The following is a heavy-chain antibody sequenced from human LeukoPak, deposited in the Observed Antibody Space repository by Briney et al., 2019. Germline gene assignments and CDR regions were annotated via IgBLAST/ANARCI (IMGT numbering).Heavy chain of an antibody. CDR1: GFTVSNNY. D-gene: IGHD1-26*01. Sequence: PGGSLRLSCAASGFTVSNNYMSWVRQAPGKGLEWVSVIYAGGTTYYADSVKGRSTIFRDNAKNTLYLQMNSLRAEDTAVYYCVRDLGGRSGHWGQGTLVTVSS. CDR3: VRDLGGRSGH. J-gene: IGHJ1*01. V-gene: IGHV3-53*01. CDR2: IYAGGTT.